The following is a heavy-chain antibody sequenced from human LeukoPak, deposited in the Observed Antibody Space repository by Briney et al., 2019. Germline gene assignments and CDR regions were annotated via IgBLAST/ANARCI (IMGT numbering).Heavy chain of an antibody. D-gene: IGHD1-26*01. V-gene: IGHV3-7*01. J-gene: IGHJ3*02. Sequence: GGSLRLSCEASGFTFSNSWMTWVRQTPGKGLEWVANIKTDGSEKYYVDSVRGRFTISRDNAKNSLYLQMNSLRAEDTAVYYCARHQWVPAFDIWGQGTMVTVSS. CDR2: IKTDGSEK. CDR1: GFTFSNSW. CDR3: ARHQWVPAFDI.